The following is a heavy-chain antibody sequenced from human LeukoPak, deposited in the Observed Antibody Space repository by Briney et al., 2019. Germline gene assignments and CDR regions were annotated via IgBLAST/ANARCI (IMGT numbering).Heavy chain of an antibody. J-gene: IGHJ5*02. CDR3: ARVGIKAPFDP. Sequence: SQTLSLTCTVSGGSISSGDYYWSWIRQPPGKGLEWFGYIYYSGSTYYNPSLKSRVTISVDTSKNQFSLKPSSVTAADTAVYYCARVGIKAPFDPWGQGTLVTVSS. V-gene: IGHV4-30-4*08. D-gene: IGHD3-3*02. CDR1: GGSISSGDYY. CDR2: IYYSGST.